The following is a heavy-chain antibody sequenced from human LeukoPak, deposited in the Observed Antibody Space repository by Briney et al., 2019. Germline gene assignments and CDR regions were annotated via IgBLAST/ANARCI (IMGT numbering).Heavy chain of an antibody. CDR1: GLIFSNYA. Sequence: GGSLRLSCVASGLIFSNYAMNWIRQTPGKGLEWVSYISGIGGYTNYADSVKGRFTISRDNGKNSLYLQMNSLRAEDTAVYYCTRNDNWGGSSSYPDYWGQGTLVTVSS. J-gene: IGHJ4*02. D-gene: IGHD6-6*01. CDR3: TRNDNWGGSSSYPDY. V-gene: IGHV3-11*06. CDR2: ISGIGGYT.